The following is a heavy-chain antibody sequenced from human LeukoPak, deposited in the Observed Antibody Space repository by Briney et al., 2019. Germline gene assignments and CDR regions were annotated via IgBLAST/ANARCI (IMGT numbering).Heavy chain of an antibody. D-gene: IGHD6-19*01. CDR2: ISGSGGST. CDR1: GFTFSSYA. Sequence: GGSLRLSCAASGFTFSSYAMSWVRQAPGKGLEWVSAISGSGGSTYYADSVKGRFTISRDNSKNTLYLQMNSLRAEDTAVYYCAKDSFGSGWYYYFDYWGREPWSPSPQ. CDR3: AKDSFGSGWYYYFDY. J-gene: IGHJ4*02. V-gene: IGHV3-23*01.